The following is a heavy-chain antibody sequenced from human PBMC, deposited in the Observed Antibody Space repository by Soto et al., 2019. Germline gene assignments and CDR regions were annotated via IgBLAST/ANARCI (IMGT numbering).Heavy chain of an antibody. J-gene: IGHJ4*02. Sequence: SETLSLTCAVSGGSISSGDYCWNWLRQPPGKGLEWIGYIYYGGSTYYNPPLQSRVTMSVDRSRNQFSLYLQMNSLRAEDTAVYYCARDYRADWGPGTLVTVSS. CDR3: ARDYRAD. CDR1: GGSISSGDYC. D-gene: IGHD1-26*01. CDR2: IYYGGST. V-gene: IGHV4-30-2*01.